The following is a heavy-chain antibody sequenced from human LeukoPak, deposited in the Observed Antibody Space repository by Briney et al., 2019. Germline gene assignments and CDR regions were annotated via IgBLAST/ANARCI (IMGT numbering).Heavy chain of an antibody. CDR3: AKDASGSYATRYAFDI. V-gene: IGHV3-23*01. CDR2: ISGSGGST. J-gene: IGHJ3*02. CDR1: GFTFSSYA. D-gene: IGHD1-26*01. Sequence: GGSLRLSCAASGFTFSSYAMSWVRQAPGKGLEWVSAISGSGGSTYYADSVKGRFTISGDNSKNTLYLQMNSLRAEDTAVYYCAKDASGSYATRYAFDIWGQGTMVTVSS.